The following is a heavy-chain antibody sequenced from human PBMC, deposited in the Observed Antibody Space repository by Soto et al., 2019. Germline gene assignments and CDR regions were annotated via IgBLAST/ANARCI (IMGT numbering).Heavy chain of an antibody. D-gene: IGHD3-16*01. Sequence: GGSLRLSCAASGFSFSTYLMSWVRQAPGKGLEWVANIKQGGNEKFYVDSVKGRFTISRDNDKKSLYLQMDSLRVEDTAVYYCVGALTYEVPYYYYGMDVWGQGTTVTVSS. CDR1: GFSFSTYL. J-gene: IGHJ6*02. CDR3: VGALTYEVPYYYYGMDV. CDR2: IKQGGNEK. V-gene: IGHV3-7*01.